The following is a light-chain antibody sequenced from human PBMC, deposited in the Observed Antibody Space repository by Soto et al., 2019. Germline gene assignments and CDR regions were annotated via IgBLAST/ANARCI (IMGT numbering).Light chain of an antibody. CDR1: LSVSSY. V-gene: IGKV3-11*01. Sequence: ESVLKQSPATLHLSPGERATLSCRASLSVSSYLAWYQQKPGQAPRLLIYDASNRATVIPARFSGGGSGTDFTLPISSLEPEDFAVYSCQQRFNWPRFTFGQGTKLEIK. J-gene: IGKJ2*01. CDR2: DAS. CDR3: QQRFNWPRFT.